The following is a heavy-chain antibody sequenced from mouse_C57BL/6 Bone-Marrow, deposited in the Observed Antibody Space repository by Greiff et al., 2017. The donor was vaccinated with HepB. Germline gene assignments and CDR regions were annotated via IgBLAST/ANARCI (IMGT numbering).Heavy chain of an antibody. CDR2: IDPSDSYT. CDR1: GYTFTSYW. D-gene: IGHD1-1*01. Sequence: VQLQQPGAELVMPGASVKLSCKASGYTFTSYWMHWVKQRPGQGLEWIGEIDPSDSYTNYNQKFKGKSTLTVDKSSSTAYMQLSSLTSEDSAVYYCAKGGATVVAAKDNWGQGTSVTVSS. J-gene: IGHJ4*01. V-gene: IGHV1-69*01. CDR3: AKGGATVVAAKDN.